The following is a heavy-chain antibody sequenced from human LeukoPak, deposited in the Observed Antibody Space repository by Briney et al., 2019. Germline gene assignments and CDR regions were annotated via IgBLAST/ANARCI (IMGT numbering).Heavy chain of an antibody. D-gene: IGHD6-19*01. CDR1: GYSFISSD. CDR2: MNPNSGNT. Sequence: ASVKVSCKASGYSFISSDINWVRQATGQGLEWMGWMNPNSGNTAYAQKFQGRVTMTRNTSVDTAYMELSSLKCDDTAVYYCARGYKPAYSTGWSIFDYWGQGTLVAVSS. CDR3: ARGYKPAYSTGWSIFDY. V-gene: IGHV1-8*01. J-gene: IGHJ4*02.